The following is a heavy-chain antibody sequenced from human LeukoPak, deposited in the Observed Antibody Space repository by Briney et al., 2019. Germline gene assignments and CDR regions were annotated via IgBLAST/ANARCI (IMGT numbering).Heavy chain of an antibody. CDR1: GGSISSYY. D-gene: IGHD4-17*01. J-gene: IGHJ5*02. V-gene: IGHV4-4*07. Sequence: PSETLSLTCTVSGGSISSYYWSWIRQPAGKGLEWIGRIYTSGGTNYNPSLKSRVTMSVDTSKNQFSLKLSSVTAADTAVYYCARVDYGDYVAENWFDPWGQGTLVTVSS. CDR2: IYTSGGT. CDR3: ARVDYGDYVAENWFDP.